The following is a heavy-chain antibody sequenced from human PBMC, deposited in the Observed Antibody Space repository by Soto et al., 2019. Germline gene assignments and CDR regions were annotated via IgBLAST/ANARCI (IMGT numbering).Heavy chain of an antibody. CDR2: LGLIPRHT. CDR3: AAYADGPYRPPYDY. V-gene: IGHV3-23*01. J-gene: IGHJ4*02. Sequence: AGSLRLSCAASGSIFTSSVMAWVRRPPGRGLEWISSLGLIPRHTFYADSVKGSFTISRDNSRTTLYLQMTALTFDDTAVYYCAAYADGPYRPPYDYWGQGTQVTVSS. CDR1: GSIFTSSV. D-gene: IGHD3-16*02.